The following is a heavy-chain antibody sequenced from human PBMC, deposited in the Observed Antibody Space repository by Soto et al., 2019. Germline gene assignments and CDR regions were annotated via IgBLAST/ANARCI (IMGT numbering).Heavy chain of an antibody. Sequence: GSLRLSCDASVLTFSSYAMSWVRQDPGKGLELVSAISCSGGSTYYADSVNCRFTTFRDIAKNTLSLQVNSLRAEDTGLYYCAKWGIFPALAPHRGTSGPKTTNWGQGTPVTGCS. J-gene: IGHJ4*02. CDR2: ISCSGGST. CDR1: VLTFSSYA. D-gene: IGHD1-1*01. V-gene: IGHV3-23*01. CDR3: AKWGIFPALAPHRGTSGPKTTN.